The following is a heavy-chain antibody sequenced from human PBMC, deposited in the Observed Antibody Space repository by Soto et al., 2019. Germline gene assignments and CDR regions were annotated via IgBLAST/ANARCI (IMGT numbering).Heavy chain of an antibody. V-gene: IGHV4-31*03. D-gene: IGHD3-22*01. Sequence: QVQLQESGPGLVKPSQTLSLTCTVSGGSISSGGYYWSWIRQHPGKGLEWIGYIYYSGSTYYNPSLNRRVTIAVYTSKNQFSLKLSSVTAEDTAVYYCAREKDSSGYYVSPYFDYWGQGTLVTVSS. CDR3: AREKDSSGYYVSPYFDY. J-gene: IGHJ4*02. CDR2: IYYSGST. CDR1: GGSISSGGYY.